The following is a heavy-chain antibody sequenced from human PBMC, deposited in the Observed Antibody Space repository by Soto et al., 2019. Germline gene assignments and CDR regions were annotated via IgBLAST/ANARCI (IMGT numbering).Heavy chain of an antibody. D-gene: IGHD1-26*01. CDR3: ARDGREASGMDV. J-gene: IGHJ6*02. V-gene: IGHV4-59*11. CDR2: IYYRGST. Sequence: QVQLQESGPGLVRPSETLSLTCTVSGGSISSHYWSWVRQAPGKGLEWIGHIYYRGSTNYNPSLRSGSTISVDAPKRQCSLKLNPGPTADTAVYYCARDGREASGMDVWRQGTKVTVSS. CDR1: GGSISSHY.